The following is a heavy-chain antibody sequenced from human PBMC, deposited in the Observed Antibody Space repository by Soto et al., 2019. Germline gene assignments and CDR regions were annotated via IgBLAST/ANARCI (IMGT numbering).Heavy chain of an antibody. CDR2: IYYSGST. D-gene: IGHD4-17*01. V-gene: IGHV4-30-4*01. CDR3: ARVRLRPSYFAL. CDR1: GGSISSGDYY. J-gene: IGHJ2*01. Sequence: QVQLQESGPGLVKPSQTLSLTCTVSGGSISSGDYYWSWIRQPPGKGLEWIGYIYYSGSTYYNPSLECRVTISVDTSHHQFSLKLSSVTAADTAVYYCARVRLRPSYFALWGRGTLVTVSS.